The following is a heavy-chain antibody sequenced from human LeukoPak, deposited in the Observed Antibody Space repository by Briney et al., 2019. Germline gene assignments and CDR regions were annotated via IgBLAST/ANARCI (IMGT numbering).Heavy chain of an antibody. V-gene: IGHV3-7*01. D-gene: IGHD3-3*01. CDR2: IKQDGSAQ. CDR3: ARDSQTYYDFWSGGAFDI. Sequence: PGGSLRLSCAASGFTFNGYWMSWVRQAPGKGLEWVANIKQDGSAQYYVGSVKGRFTISRDNAKNSLYLQMNSLRAEDTAVYYCARDSQTYYDFWSGGAFDIWGQGTMVTVSS. J-gene: IGHJ3*02. CDR1: GFTFNGYW.